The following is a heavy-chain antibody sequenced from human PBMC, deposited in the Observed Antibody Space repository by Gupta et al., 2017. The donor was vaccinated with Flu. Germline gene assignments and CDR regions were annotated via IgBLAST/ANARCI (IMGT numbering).Heavy chain of an antibody. CDR2: ISYDGSKK. CDR3: AKAQDIVLMVYALAGPVDY. D-gene: IGHD2-8*01. Sequence: KGLEWVAVISYDGSKKYYADSVKGRFTISRDNSKNTLSLQMNSLTPEDTAVYYCAKAQDIVLMVYALAGPVDYWGQGTPVTVSS. V-gene: IGHV3-30*18. J-gene: IGHJ4*02.